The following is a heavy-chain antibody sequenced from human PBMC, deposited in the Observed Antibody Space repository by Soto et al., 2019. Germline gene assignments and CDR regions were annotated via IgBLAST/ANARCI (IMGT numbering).Heavy chain of an antibody. CDR2: IYYTGST. V-gene: IGHV4-59*01. D-gene: IGHD2-2*01. Sequence: ETLSLTCTVAGDCISGYYWSWIRQPPGKGLEWIGYIYYTGSTNYNPSLKSRVTISVDTSKNQFSLTLTSVTAADTAVYFCANYYCSTTTCYFFDYWGQGTLVTVSS. J-gene: IGHJ4*02. CDR3: ANYYCSTTTCYFFDY. CDR1: GDCISGYY.